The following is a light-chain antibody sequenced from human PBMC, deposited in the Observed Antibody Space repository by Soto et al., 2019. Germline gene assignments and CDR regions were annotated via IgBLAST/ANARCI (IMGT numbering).Light chain of an antibody. CDR1: QYISPW. J-gene: IGKJ1*01. V-gene: IGKV1-5*03. CDR2: KTS. CDR3: QQYSRYST. Sequence: ATGTISVRASQYISPWLAWYQQKPGKAPKLLIYKTSTLESGVPSRFSGSGSGTEFTLTIGSLQPEDFGSYYCQQYSRYSTFGQGTKVDI.